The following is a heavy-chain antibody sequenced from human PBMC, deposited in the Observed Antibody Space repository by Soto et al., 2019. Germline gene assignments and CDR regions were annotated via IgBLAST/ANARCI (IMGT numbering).Heavy chain of an antibody. CDR1: GGSISSGGDY. V-gene: IGHV4-31*03. CDR3: ARRGYRTDTAIAY. J-gene: IGHJ4*02. Sequence: SEPLSLTCTVSGGSISSGGDYWSWIRQHPGKGLEWIGYIYYSGSTYYNPSLKSRVTISVDTSKNQFSLKLSSVTAADTAVYYCARRGYRTDTAIAYWGQGTLVTVSS. CDR2: IYYSGST. D-gene: IGHD3-16*02.